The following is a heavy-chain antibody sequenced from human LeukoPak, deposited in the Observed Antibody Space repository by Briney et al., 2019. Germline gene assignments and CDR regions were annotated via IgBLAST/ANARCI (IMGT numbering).Heavy chain of an antibody. CDR2: INHRGST. D-gene: IGHD4-17*01. Sequence: SETLSLTCAAYGGSFSPYYWSWIRQLPGKGLEWIGEINHRGSTKYNPSLKSRATISVDTSKNQFSLKLSSVTAADTAVYYCARGTVTSQLTWGQGTMVTDSS. J-gene: IGHJ3*01. CDR3: ARGTVTSQLT. V-gene: IGHV4-34*01. CDR1: GGSFSPYY.